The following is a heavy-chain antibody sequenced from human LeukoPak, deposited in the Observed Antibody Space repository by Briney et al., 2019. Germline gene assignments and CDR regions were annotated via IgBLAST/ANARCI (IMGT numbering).Heavy chain of an antibody. CDR3: ARVDVEGYYFDY. CDR2: VYSGGST. D-gene: IGHD3/OR15-3a*01. CDR1: GFTVSSNY. Sequence: GGSLRLSCAASGFTVSSNYMSWVRQAPGKGLEWVSVVYSGGSTYYADSVKGRFTISRDNSKNTLYLQMNSLRAEDTAVYYCARVDVEGYYFDYWGQGTLVTVSS. V-gene: IGHV3-53*01. J-gene: IGHJ4*02.